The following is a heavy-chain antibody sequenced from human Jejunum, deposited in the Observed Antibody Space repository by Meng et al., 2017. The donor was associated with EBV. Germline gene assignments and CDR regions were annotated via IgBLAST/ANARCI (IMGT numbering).Heavy chain of an antibody. CDR2: ISYDGSNK. Sequence: QVLWVVLWGGVVQPGRCLRLHGAASGLPFSSYGLHWVRQAPGRGLEWVAVISYDGSNKYYADSVKGRFTISRDNSKNTLYLQMNSLRAEATAVYYCAKDRPGYTYGFDYWGQGTLVTVSS. CDR1: GLPFSSYG. V-gene: IGHV3-30*18. CDR3: AKDRPGYTYGFDY. D-gene: IGHD5-18*01. J-gene: IGHJ4*02.